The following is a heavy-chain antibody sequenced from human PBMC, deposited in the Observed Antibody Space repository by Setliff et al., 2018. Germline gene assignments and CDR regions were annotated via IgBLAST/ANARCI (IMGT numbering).Heavy chain of an antibody. V-gene: IGHV1-46*01. D-gene: IGHD3-22*01. CDR3: ARDVFPYHYEGAFDI. CDR1: GYTFTSHY. J-gene: IGHJ3*02. CDR2: INPSSGRT. Sequence: ASVKVSCKASGYTFTSHYMHWVRQAPGLGLEWMGTINPSSGRTSYAQKFQGRITMTRDTSTSTVYMDMSSLRSEDAAVYYCARDVFPYHYEGAFDIWGQGTMVTVSS.